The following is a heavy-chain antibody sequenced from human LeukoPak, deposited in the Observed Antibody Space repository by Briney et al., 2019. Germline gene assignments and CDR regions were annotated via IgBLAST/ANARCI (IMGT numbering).Heavy chain of an antibody. CDR3: ARDLGPYNWFAP. CDR2: IYTSGNG. Sequence: SQTLSLTCTVSGGSISSGSYYWSWIRQPAGKGLEWIGHIYTSGNGNYNPSLKSRVTISIDTSKNQFSLKLSSVTAADTALYFCARDLGPYNWFAPWGQGPLVTVSS. V-gene: IGHV4-61*09. D-gene: IGHD7-27*01. J-gene: IGHJ5*02. CDR1: GGSISSGSYY.